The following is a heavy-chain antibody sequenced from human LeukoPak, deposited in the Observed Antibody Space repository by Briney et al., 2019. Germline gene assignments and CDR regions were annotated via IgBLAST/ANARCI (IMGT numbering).Heavy chain of an antibody. D-gene: IGHD2/OR15-2a*01. CDR1: GYTFTGYY. J-gene: IGHJ5*02. CDR3: SWFDP. CDR2: ISPNRGDT. Sequence: LAASVKVSCKASGYTFTGYYMHWVRQAPGQGLEWMGWISPNRGDTNYAQKFKGRVTMTTDTSLNTIDDTAVYFCARGSFLGTSSWFDPWGQGTLVTVSS. V-gene: IGHV1-2*03.